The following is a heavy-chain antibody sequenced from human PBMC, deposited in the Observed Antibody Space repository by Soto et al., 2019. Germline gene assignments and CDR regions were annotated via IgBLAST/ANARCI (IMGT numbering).Heavy chain of an antibody. V-gene: IGHV4-59*08. D-gene: IGHD4-17*01. CDR2: IYYSGSI. CDR3: AGSYGDYSVWFDP. J-gene: IGHJ5*02. CDR1: GGSISSYY. Sequence: SETLSLTCTVSGGSISSYYWTWIRQPPGKGLEWIGYIYYSGSINYNPSLKSRVTISVDTSKNQFSLKLTSVTAADTAVYYCAGSYGDYSVWFDPWGQGTLVTVSS.